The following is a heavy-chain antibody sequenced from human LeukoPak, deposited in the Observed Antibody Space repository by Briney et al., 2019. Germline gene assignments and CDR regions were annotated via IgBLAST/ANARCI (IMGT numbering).Heavy chain of an antibody. D-gene: IGHD2-2*02. Sequence: ASVKVSCKASGYTFTSYGISWVRQAPGQGLEWMGWISAYNGNTNYAQKLQGRVTLTTDTSTSTAYMELRSLRSDDTAVYYCARGLRGYCSSTSCYMPDYWGQGTLVTVSS. V-gene: IGHV1-18*01. CDR1: GYTFTSYG. J-gene: IGHJ4*02. CDR3: ARGLRGYCSSTSCYMPDY. CDR2: ISAYNGNT.